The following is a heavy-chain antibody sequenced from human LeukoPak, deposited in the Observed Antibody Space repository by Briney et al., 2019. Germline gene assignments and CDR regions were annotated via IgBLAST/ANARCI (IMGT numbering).Heavy chain of an antibody. CDR2: IRGKAYGGTT. V-gene: IGHV3-49*03. J-gene: IGHJ4*02. Sequence: GGSLRLSCTASGFTLGDFATSWFRQAPGKGLEWVGFIRGKAYGGTTEYAASVKGRFTISRDDSKSIAYLQMNSLKTEDTAVYYCTRDTRGGVSAAGPVWGQGILVTVSS. CDR1: GFTLGDFA. CDR3: TRDTRGGVSAAGPV. D-gene: IGHD6-13*01.